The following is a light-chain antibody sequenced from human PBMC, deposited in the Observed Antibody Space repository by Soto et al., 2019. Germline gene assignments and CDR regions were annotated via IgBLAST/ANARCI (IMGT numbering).Light chain of an antibody. CDR3: HQLNSYPLT. J-gene: IGKJ3*01. Sequence: DIQLTQSPSFLSASVGGRVTITCRASQGISSYLAGYQQKPGKAPKLLIYAASTLQSGGPSRLSGSGSGTEFTLTIISLQPEDFATYSCHQLNSYPLTVGPGTKVHIK. CDR2: AAS. V-gene: IGKV1-9*01. CDR1: QGISSY.